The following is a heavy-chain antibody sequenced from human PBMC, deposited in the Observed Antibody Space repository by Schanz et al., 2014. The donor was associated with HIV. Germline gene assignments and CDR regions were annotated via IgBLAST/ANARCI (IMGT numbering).Heavy chain of an antibody. CDR3: ASTEFPYSSSSDYYYGMDV. V-gene: IGHV3-33*08. D-gene: IGHD6-6*01. CDR2: IWFDGSNK. J-gene: IGHJ6*02. CDR1: GFTFSSYA. Sequence: QVQLVESGGGVVQPGRSLRLSCAGSGFTFSSYAMHWVRQAPGKGLEWVAVIWFDGSNKYYADSVKGRFTISRDNSKKTLYLQMNSLRAGDTAVYYCASTEFPYSSSSDYYYGMDVWGQGTTVTVSS.